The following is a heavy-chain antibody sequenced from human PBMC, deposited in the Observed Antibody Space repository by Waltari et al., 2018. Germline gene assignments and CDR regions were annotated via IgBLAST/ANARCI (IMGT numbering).Heavy chain of an antibody. J-gene: IGHJ4*02. CDR2: IYYSEST. CDR1: GGSISSSSYY. D-gene: IGHD3-16*01. V-gene: IGHV4-39*01. Sequence: QLQLQESGPGLVKPSETLSLTCTVSGGSISSSSYYWGWIRQPPGKGLEWIGSIYYSESTYYNQSRNSRVTISVDTCNNQFSLKLSSVTGADTAVYYCGGFLRSFDYWGQGTLVTVAS. CDR3: GGFLRSFDY.